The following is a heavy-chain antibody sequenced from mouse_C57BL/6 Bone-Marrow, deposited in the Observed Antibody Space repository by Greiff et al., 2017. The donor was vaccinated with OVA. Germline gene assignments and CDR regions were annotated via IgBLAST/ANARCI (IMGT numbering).Heavy chain of an antibody. V-gene: IGHV2-5*01. CDR3: AKNPPYDSDRAMDY. Sequence: QVQLKESGPGLVQPSQSLSITCTVSGFSLTSYGVHWVRQSPGKGLEWLGVIWRGGSTDYNAAFMSRLSITKDNSKSQVFFKMNSLPADDTAIYYCAKNPPYDSDRAMDYWGQGTSVTVSS. D-gene: IGHD2-4*01. J-gene: IGHJ4*01. CDR2: IWRGGST. CDR1: GFSLTSYG.